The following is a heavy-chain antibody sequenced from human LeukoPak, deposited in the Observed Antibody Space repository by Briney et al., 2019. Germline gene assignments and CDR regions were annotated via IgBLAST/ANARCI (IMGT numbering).Heavy chain of an antibody. CDR2: INHSGST. CDR3: ARGTVTTFGY. V-gene: IGHV4-34*01. CDR1: GGSFSGYY. D-gene: IGHD4-17*01. Sequence: SETLSLTCAVYGGSFSGYYWSWIRQPPGKGLEWIGEINHSGSTNYNPSLKSRVTISVDTSKNQFSLKLSSVTAADTAVYYWARGTVTTFGYWGQGTLVTVSS. J-gene: IGHJ4*02.